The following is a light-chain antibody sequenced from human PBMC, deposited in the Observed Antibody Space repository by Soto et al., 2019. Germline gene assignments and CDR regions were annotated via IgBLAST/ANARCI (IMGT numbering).Light chain of an antibody. CDR1: QTISSW. CDR2: KAS. J-gene: IGKJ4*01. CDR3: LQTSSVPLT. V-gene: IGKV1-5*03. Sequence: DIQMTQSPSTLSGSVGDRVTITCRASQTISSWLAWYQQKPGKAPKLLIYKASTLKSGVPSRFSGSGSETDFTLTIRSLQPEDFATYYCLQTSSVPLTFGGGTKVDIK.